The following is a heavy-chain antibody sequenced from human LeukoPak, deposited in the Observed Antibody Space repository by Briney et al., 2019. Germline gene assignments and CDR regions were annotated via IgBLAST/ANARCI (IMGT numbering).Heavy chain of an antibody. CDR1: GFTFGDYA. J-gene: IGHJ4*02. CDR2: IRSKDYGGTT. Sequence: GGSLRLSCTASGFTFGDYAINWVRQAPGKGLEWLGVIRSKDYGGTTDYATSLRGRFTVSRDDSKSTAYLQMNSLKTEDTAVYYCTTGPGNSGYWGQGTLVTVSS. CDR3: TTGPGNSGY. V-gene: IGHV3-49*04. D-gene: IGHD4-23*01.